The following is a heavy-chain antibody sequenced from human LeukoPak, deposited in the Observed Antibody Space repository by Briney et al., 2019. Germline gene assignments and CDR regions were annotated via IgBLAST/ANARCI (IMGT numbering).Heavy chain of an antibody. CDR1: GFTFATYA. Sequence: GGSLRLSCAAPGFTFATYAMSWVRQAPGRGLEWVSSISGSGSSTFYADSVKGRFTISRDNSKNTLYLQMTSLRAEDTAVFYCAKSPYALGSYGIAGDYWGQGTLVPVSS. V-gene: IGHV3-23*01. CDR2: ISGSGSST. CDR3: AKSPYALGSYGIAGDY. D-gene: IGHD3-10*01. J-gene: IGHJ4*02.